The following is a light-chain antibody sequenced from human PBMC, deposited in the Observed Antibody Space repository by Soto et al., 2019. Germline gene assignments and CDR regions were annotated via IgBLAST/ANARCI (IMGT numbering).Light chain of an antibody. Sequence: EIVLTQSPATLSLSPGERATLSCRASQSVSSHLAWYQQKPGQSPRLLIYDASNRATVIPARFSGSGSGTDFTLTISSLEPEDFAFYFCQQRRHWPTFGQGTKVEIK. CDR1: QSVSSH. CDR2: DAS. V-gene: IGKV3-11*01. CDR3: QQRRHWPT. J-gene: IGKJ1*01.